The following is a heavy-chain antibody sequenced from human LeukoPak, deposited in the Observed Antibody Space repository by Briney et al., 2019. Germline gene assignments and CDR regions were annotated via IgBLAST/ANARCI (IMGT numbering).Heavy chain of an antibody. Sequence: PSETLSLTCTVSGGSISSYYWSWIRQPAGKGLEWIGRIYTSGSTNYNPSLKSRVTMSVDTSKNQFSLKLSSVTAADTAVYYCARNSDYESYYYYMDVWGKGTTVTVSS. CDR1: GGSISSYY. D-gene: IGHD4-17*01. J-gene: IGHJ6*03. CDR3: ARNSDYESYYYYMDV. CDR2: IYTSGST. V-gene: IGHV4-4*07.